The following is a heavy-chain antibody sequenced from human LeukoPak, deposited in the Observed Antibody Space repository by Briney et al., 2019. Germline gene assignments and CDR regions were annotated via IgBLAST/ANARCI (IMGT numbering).Heavy chain of an antibody. Sequence: GGSLRLSCAASGFTFSSYGMHWVRQAPGKGLEWVAFVRYDGSNKYYADSVKGRFTISRDNSKNTLYLQMNSLRAEDTAVYYCAGVPVLAEDYWGQGTLVTVSS. J-gene: IGHJ4*02. CDR2: VRYDGSNK. V-gene: IGHV3-30*02. CDR3: AGVPVLAEDY. CDR1: GFTFSSYG. D-gene: IGHD1-14*01.